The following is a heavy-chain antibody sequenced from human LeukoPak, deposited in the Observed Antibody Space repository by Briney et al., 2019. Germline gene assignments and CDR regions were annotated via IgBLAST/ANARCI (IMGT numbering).Heavy chain of an antibody. Sequence: PSETLSLTCTVSGGSISSYYWSWIRQPAGKGLEWIGRIYTSGSTNYNPSLKSRVTISVDTSKNQFSLKLSSVTAADTAVYYCARQRSSSWYVWGYNWFDPWGQGTLVTVSS. CDR1: GGSISSYY. J-gene: IGHJ5*02. V-gene: IGHV4-4*07. CDR3: ARQRSSSWYVWGYNWFDP. CDR2: IYTSGST. D-gene: IGHD6-13*01.